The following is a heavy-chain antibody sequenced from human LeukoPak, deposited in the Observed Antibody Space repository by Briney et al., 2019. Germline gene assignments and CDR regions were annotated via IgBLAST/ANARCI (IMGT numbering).Heavy chain of an antibody. J-gene: IGHJ4*02. CDR1: GYIFTSYA. CDR3: ATRGSGSSGWSFDY. V-gene: IGHV1-3*01. D-gene: IGHD6-19*01. Sequence: ASVKVSCTASGYIFTSYAMHWVRQAPGQRLEWMGWSNADNGDTKYSEKFQGRVTITRDTSAATAYMELSSLTSDDTAAYYCATRGSGSSGWSFDYWGQGTLVTVSA. CDR2: SNADNGDT.